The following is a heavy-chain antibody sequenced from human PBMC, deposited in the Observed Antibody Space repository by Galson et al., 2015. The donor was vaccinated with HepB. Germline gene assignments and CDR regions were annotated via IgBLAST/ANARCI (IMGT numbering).Heavy chain of an antibody. CDR3: ARSILRARHFDY. V-gene: IGHV3-21*01. Sequence: SLRLSCAASGFAFSSYSMNWVRQAPEKGLERVSSMDSSGNYIYYADSLRGRFTISRDNAENSLYLQMNSLRAEDTAVYYCARSILRARHFDYWGQGTLLTVSS. J-gene: IGHJ4*02. CDR2: MDSSGNYI. D-gene: IGHD1-26*01. CDR1: GFAFSSYS.